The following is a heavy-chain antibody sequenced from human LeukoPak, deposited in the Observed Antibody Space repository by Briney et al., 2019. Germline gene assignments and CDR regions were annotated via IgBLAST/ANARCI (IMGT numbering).Heavy chain of an antibody. CDR2: IYSGGST. CDR1: GLTVSKNY. V-gene: IGHV3-53*01. D-gene: IGHD3-16*01. CDR3: AKDVAYTFDY. Sequence: PGGSLRLSCAASGLTVSKNYMSWVRQAPGKGLESVSVIYSGGSTYYADSVRGRFTISRDNSKNTLYLQMNSLRVEDTAVYYCAKDVAYTFDYWGQGTLVTVSS. J-gene: IGHJ4*02.